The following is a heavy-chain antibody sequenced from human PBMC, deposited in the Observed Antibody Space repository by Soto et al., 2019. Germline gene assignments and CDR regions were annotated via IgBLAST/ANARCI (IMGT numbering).Heavy chain of an antibody. Sequence: QVQLVQSGAELKKPGASVNISCQASGLTFRATPLNWVPQGPGQRLEWMGWTNPANGNTRYTESFKGRVTISSLSSASTAYVALSDLTSEDTAVYYCARDIVSVGPRAKDAFDVWGQGTMITVSS. CDR1: GLTFRATP. V-gene: IGHV1-3*01. CDR2: TNPANGNT. J-gene: IGHJ3*01. D-gene: IGHD1-26*01. CDR3: ARDIVSVGPRAKDAFDV.